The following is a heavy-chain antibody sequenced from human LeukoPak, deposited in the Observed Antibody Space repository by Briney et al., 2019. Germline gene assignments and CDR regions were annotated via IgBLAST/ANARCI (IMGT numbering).Heavy chain of an antibody. V-gene: IGHV4-39*07. D-gene: IGHD6-13*01. J-gene: IGHJ4*02. CDR1: GGSMSSSSYY. CDR2: IYYSGSS. Sequence: SVTLSLTCTVSGGSMSSSSYYWGWIRQLPGKGLEWIGSIYYSGSSYYNPSLKSRVTISVDTSKNQFSLKLSSVTAADTAVYDCASRGRAAERFDYWGQGTLVTVSS. CDR3: ASRGRAAERFDY.